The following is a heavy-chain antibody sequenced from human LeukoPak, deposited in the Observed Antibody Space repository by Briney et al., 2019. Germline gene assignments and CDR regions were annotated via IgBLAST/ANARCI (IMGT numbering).Heavy chain of an antibody. J-gene: IGHJ6*03. CDR3: ATSIVGAQAYYYYMDV. CDR2: IYYSGST. V-gene: IGHV4-59*01. D-gene: IGHD1-26*01. CDR1: GGSISSYY. Sequence: SETLSLTCTVSGGSISSYYWSWIRQPPGKGLEWIGYIYYSGSTNYNPSLKSRVTISVDTSKNQFSLKLSSVTAADTAVCYCATSIVGAQAYYYYMDVWGKGTTVTVSS.